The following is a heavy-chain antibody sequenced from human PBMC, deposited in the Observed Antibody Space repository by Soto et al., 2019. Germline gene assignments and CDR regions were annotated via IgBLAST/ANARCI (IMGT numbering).Heavy chain of an antibody. Sequence: ASVKVSCKASGYTFTGYYMHWVRQAPGQGPEWMGWINPNSGGTNYAQKFQGWVTMTRDTSISTAYMELSRLRSDDTAVYYCARGRTYDILTGYYNPGWFDPWGQGTLVTVSS. CDR1: GYTFTGYY. D-gene: IGHD3-9*01. J-gene: IGHJ5*02. CDR3: ARGRTYDILTGYYNPGWFDP. CDR2: INPNSGGT. V-gene: IGHV1-2*04.